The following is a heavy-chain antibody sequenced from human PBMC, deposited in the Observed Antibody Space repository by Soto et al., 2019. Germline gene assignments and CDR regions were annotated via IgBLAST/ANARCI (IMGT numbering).Heavy chain of an antibody. CDR3: ARVKLSGRIAAGGTIDY. CDR1: GGTFSSYA. D-gene: IGHD6-13*01. J-gene: IGHJ4*02. Sequence: SVKVSFKASGGTFSSYAISWVRQAPGQGLEWMGGIIPIFGTANYAQKFQGRVTITADESTSTAYMELSSLRSEDTAVYYCARVKLSGRIAAGGTIDYWGQGPLVTVSS. CDR2: IIPIFGTA. V-gene: IGHV1-69*13.